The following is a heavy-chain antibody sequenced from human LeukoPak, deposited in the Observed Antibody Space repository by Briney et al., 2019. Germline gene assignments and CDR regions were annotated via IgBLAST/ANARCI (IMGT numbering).Heavy chain of an antibody. J-gene: IGHJ5*02. V-gene: IGHV4-34*01. D-gene: IGHD6-19*01. CDR2: INHSGST. CDR1: GGSFSGYY. Sequence: PSETLSLTCAVYGGSFSGYYWSWIRQPPGKGLEWIGEINHSGSTNYNPSLKSRVTISVDTSKNQFSLKLSSVTAADTAVYYCARDPSYSSGWFDPWGQGTLVNVSS. CDR3: ARDPSYSSGWFDP.